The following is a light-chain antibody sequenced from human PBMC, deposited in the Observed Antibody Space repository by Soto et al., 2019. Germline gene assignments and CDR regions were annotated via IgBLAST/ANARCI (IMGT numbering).Light chain of an antibody. J-gene: IGKJ2*01. CDR2: GAS. CDR3: HQYDTSPPS. V-gene: IGKV3-20*01. Sequence: PGERVTLSCRATQSLSSSYLPWYQQKPGQAPRLLIYGASSRATGIPDRFSGSGSATDFTLTISRLEPEDSAVYFCHQYDTSPPSFGQGTKLEIK. CDR1: QSLSSSY.